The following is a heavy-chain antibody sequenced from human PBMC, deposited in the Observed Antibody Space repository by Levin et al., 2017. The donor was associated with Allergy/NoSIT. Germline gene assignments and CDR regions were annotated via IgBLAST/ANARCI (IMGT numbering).Heavy chain of an antibody. J-gene: IGHJ3*02. Sequence: RSSETLSLTCTVSGGSISSYYWSWIRQPPGKGLEWIGYIYYSGSTNYNPSLKSRVTISVDTSKNQFSLKLSSVTAADTAVYYCASGGTVRFGEFFDAFDSWGQGTMVTVSS. CDR2: IYYSGST. D-gene: IGHD3-10*01. V-gene: IGHV4-59*08. CDR3: ASGGTVRFGEFFDAFDS. CDR1: GGSISSYY.